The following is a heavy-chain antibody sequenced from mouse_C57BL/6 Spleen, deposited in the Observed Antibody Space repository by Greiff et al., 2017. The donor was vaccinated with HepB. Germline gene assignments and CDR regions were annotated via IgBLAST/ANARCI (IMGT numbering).Heavy chain of an antibody. V-gene: IGHV5-6*01. CDR1: GFTFSSYG. CDR3: ASPIYYDYDVGGYYAMDY. CDR2: ISSGGSYT. D-gene: IGHD2-4*01. Sequence: EVNLVESGGDLVKPGGSLKLSCAASGFTFSSYGMSWVRQTPDKRLEWVATISSGGSYTYYPDSVKGRFTISRDNAKNTLYLQMSSLKSEDTAMYYCASPIYYDYDVGGYYAMDYWGQGTSVTVSS. J-gene: IGHJ4*01.